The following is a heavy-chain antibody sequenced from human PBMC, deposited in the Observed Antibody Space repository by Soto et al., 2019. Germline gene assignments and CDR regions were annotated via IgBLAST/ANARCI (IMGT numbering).Heavy chain of an antibody. Sequence: LRLSCTASGFTFDTYTMNWFRQAPGRGLEWVSSISATTTYKYYAASVEGRFTISRDNAKNSLYLQTNSLGAEDTAVYYCARGSASKSGHLWYFDLWGRGTLVTVPS. V-gene: IGHV3-21*01. J-gene: IGHJ2*01. D-gene: IGHD2-8*02. CDR3: ARGSASKSGHLWYFDL. CDR1: GFTFDTYT. CDR2: ISATTTYK.